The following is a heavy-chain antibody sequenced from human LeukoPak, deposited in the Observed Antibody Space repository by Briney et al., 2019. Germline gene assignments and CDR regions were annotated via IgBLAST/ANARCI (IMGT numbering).Heavy chain of an antibody. J-gene: IGHJ6*03. CDR3: AREHYFYYMDG. Sequence: GGSLRLSCVGSGYTFTTYGMSWVRQAPGKGLEWVANVNQGGTQKYYVDSVKGRFTISRDNAENSLYLQMNSLRAEDTAVYYCAREHYFYYMDGWGKGTTVTVSS. CDR2: VNQGGTQK. CDR1: GYTFTTYG. V-gene: IGHV3-7*01.